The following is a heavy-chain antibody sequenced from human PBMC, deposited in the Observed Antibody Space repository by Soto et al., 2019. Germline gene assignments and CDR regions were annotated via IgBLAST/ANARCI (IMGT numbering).Heavy chain of an antibody. J-gene: IGHJ6*02. Sequence: KTSETLSLTCTVSGGSVSSTSYYWTWIRQPPGKGLEWIGYIHYSGSTNYNPSLKSRVAMSVDTSKNQFSLKLSSVTAADTAVYYCARSYYYGSGSSPYWYYGMDVCGQGPKVTVYS. CDR2: IHYSGST. V-gene: IGHV4-61*01. CDR3: ARSYYYGSGSSPYWYYGMDV. D-gene: IGHD3-10*01. CDR1: GGSVSSTSYY.